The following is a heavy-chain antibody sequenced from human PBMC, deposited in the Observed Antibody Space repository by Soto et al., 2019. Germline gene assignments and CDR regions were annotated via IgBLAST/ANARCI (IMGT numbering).Heavy chain of an antibody. CDR2: VNTDESRT. V-gene: IGHV3-74*01. Sequence: EVQLVESGGGLVQPGGSLRLSCGASGFTFSSYWMHWVRQAPGKGLVWVSRVNTDESRTSYADSVKGRFTISRDNAKNTLXLQMNSLRAEDTAVYYCARVLNGQWYFDYWGQGTQVTVSS. J-gene: IGHJ4*02. CDR1: GFTFSSYW. CDR3: ARVLNGQWYFDY. D-gene: IGHD6-19*01.